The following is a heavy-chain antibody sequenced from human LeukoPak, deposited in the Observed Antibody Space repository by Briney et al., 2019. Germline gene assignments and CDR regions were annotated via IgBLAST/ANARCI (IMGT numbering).Heavy chain of an antibody. CDR2: INHSGST. J-gene: IGHJ6*02. CDR3: ARVMGTYYYYGMDV. CDR1: GGSFSGYY. Sequence: PSETLSLTCAVYGGSFSGYYWSWIRQPPGKGLEWIGEINHSGSTNYNPSLKSRVTISVDTSKNQFSLKLSSVTAADTAVYYCARVMGTYYYYGMDVWGQGTTVTVSS. V-gene: IGHV4-34*01.